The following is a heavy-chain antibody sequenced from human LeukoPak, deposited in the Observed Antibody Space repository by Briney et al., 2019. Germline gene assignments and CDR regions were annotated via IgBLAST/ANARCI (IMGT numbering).Heavy chain of an antibody. D-gene: IGHD5-18*01. J-gene: IGHJ4*02. CDR3: ARIWVGAMGDY. Sequence: PGGSLRLSCAASGFTVSSNYMSWVRQAPGKGLEWVSVIYSGGSTYYADSVKGRFTISRDNSKNTLYLQMNSLRAEDTAVYYCARIWVGAMGDYWGQGTLVTVSS. V-gene: IGHV3-66*01. CDR2: IYSGGST. CDR1: GFTVSSNY.